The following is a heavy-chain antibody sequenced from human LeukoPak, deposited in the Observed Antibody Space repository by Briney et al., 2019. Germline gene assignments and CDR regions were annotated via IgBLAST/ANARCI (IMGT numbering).Heavy chain of an antibody. Sequence: SQTLSLTCTVSGGSISSGGYYWSWIRQHPGKGLEWIGYIYYSGSTYYNPSLKSRVTISVDTSKNQFSLKLSSVTAADTAAYYCARAAEQLYPFDYWGQGTLVTVSS. CDR2: IYYSGST. CDR3: ARAAEQLYPFDY. D-gene: IGHD6-6*01. CDR1: GGSISSGGYY. V-gene: IGHV4-31*03. J-gene: IGHJ4*02.